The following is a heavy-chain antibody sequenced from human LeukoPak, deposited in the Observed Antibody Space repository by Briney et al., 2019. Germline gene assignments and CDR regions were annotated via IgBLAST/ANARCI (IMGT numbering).Heavy chain of an antibody. CDR2: ISGSSGST. D-gene: IGHD1-26*01. V-gene: IGHV3-23*01. CDR1: GFTFSSYA. Sequence: GGSLRLSCAASGFTFSSYAMSWVRQAPGKGLEWVSAISGSSGSTYYADSVKGRFTISRDNAKNSLYLQMNSLRAEDTAVYYCAREITAKKWELRYFDYWGQGTLVTVSS. J-gene: IGHJ4*02. CDR3: AREITAKKWELRYFDY.